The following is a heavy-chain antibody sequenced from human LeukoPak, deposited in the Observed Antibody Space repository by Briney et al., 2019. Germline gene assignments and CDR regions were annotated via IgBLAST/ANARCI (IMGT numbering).Heavy chain of an antibody. CDR1: GFTFSSYA. D-gene: IGHD3-3*01. CDR2: ISGGGRST. CDR3: AKEPIPIFGVASGLNWFDP. Sequence: TGGSLRLSCAASGFTFSSYAISWVRQAPGKGLEWVSSISGGGRSTYYADSVKGRFTFSRDKSKNTLYLQMNSLRAEDTAVYYCAKEPIPIFGVASGLNWFDPWGQGTLATVSS. V-gene: IGHV3-23*01. J-gene: IGHJ5*02.